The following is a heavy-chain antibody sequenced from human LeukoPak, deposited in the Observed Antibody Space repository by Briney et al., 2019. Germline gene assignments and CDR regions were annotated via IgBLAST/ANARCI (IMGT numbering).Heavy chain of an antibody. CDR2: INQDGSDK. J-gene: IGHJ4*02. Sequence: GGSLRLSCAASGLTFSIHWMNWVRQAPGKGLECVANINQDGSDKYYVDSVKGRFTISRDNAKNSLYLQMNSLRAEDTAVYYCARRNFHYFDYWGQGTLVTVSS. CDR3: ARRNFHYFDY. CDR1: GLTFSIHW. V-gene: IGHV3-7*03.